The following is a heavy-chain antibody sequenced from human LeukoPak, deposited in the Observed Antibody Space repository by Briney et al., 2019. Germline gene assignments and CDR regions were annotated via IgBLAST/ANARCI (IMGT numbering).Heavy chain of an antibody. D-gene: IGHD3-22*01. J-gene: IGHJ4*02. CDR1: VYTFTIYN. CDR2: MNPNSGGT. Sequence: GASVTVSFTSSVYTFTIYNMHWVGQAQGQGLEWMGWMNPNSGGTNYAQKFQGRGTMTRETAISTDYMELRRLRSDENAGEYYGRDYYDSSGYYYVIDYSGQGTLVTVSS. CDR3: GRDYYDSSGYYYVIDY. V-gene: IGHV1-2*02.